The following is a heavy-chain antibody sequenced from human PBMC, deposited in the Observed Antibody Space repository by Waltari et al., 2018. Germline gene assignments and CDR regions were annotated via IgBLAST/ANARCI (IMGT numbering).Heavy chain of an antibody. CDR3: AKVKGGVGAPFDY. Sequence: EVQLLESGGGLVQTGGSLRLSWAAPGFTFTSYVMSWFRQAQGKGLEWVSAISGSGGSTYYSDSVKGRFTISRDNSKNTLYLQMNSLRAEDTAVYYCAKVKGGVGAPFDYWGQGTLVTVSS. CDR2: ISGSGGST. CDR1: GFTFTSYV. D-gene: IGHD1-26*01. J-gene: IGHJ4*02. V-gene: IGHV3-23*01.